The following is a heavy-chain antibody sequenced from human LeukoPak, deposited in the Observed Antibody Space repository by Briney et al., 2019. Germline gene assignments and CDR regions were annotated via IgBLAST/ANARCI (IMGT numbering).Heavy chain of an antibody. Sequence: SETLSLTCTVSGGSISNYYWSWIRQPAGKGLEWIGRVYSSGSTNYNPSLKSRVTMSVNTSNNQFSLKLSSVTAADTAVYYCGAASVSLYRFTYWGQGTLVTVSS. CDR2: VYSSGST. J-gene: IGHJ4*02. CDR3: GAASVSLYRFTY. CDR1: GGSISNYY. V-gene: IGHV4-4*07. D-gene: IGHD6-13*01.